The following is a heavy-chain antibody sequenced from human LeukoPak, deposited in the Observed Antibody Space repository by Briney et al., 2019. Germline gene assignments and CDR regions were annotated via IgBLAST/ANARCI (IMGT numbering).Heavy chain of an antibody. Sequence: GGSLRLFCAASGFTFSNAWMSWVRQAPGKGLEWVGRIKSKTDGGTTDYAAPVKGRFTISRDDSKNTLYLQMNSLKTEDTAVYYCTTDPGYCSSTSCSSPPLNNYWGQGTLVTVSS. V-gene: IGHV3-15*01. CDR2: IKSKTDGGTT. J-gene: IGHJ4*02. CDR1: GFTFSNAW. D-gene: IGHD2-2*01. CDR3: TTDPGYCSSTSCSSPPLNNY.